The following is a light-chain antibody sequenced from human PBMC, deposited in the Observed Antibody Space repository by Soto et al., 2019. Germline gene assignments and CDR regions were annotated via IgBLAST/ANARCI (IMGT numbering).Light chain of an antibody. Sequence: QLVLTQPASVSGSPGQSITISCTRTSSDVGGYNFVSWYQQHPGKAPKLMISDVSGRPSGVSNRFSGSKSGNTASLTISGLQAEDEADYYCTSYTSSSTRGVFGGGTKLTVL. V-gene: IGLV2-14*03. CDR1: SSDVGGYNF. J-gene: IGLJ3*02. CDR2: DVS. CDR3: TSYTSSSTRGV.